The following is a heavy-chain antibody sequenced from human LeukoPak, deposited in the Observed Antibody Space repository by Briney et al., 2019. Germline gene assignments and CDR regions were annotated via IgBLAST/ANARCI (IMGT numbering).Heavy chain of an antibody. CDR3: AKPPGAVAGTGP. V-gene: IGHV3-49*03. Sequence: GGSLRLSCTASGFTFGDYAMSWFRQAPGKGLEWVGFIRSKAYGGTTEYAASVKGRFTISRDDSKSIAYLQMNSLRAEDTAVYYCAKPPGAVAGTGPWGQGTLVTVSS. CDR2: IRSKAYGGTT. D-gene: IGHD6-19*01. J-gene: IGHJ4*02. CDR1: GFTFGDYA.